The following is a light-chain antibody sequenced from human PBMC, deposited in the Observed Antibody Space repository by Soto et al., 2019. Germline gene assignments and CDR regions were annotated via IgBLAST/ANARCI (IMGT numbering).Light chain of an antibody. CDR3: QQSYSTIT. CDR2: AAS. V-gene: IGKV1-39*01. J-gene: IGKJ5*01. CDR1: QSINTY. Sequence: DIHMTQSPSSLFASVGDRVTITCRASQSINTYLNWYQQKPGKAPKLLIYAASSLQSGVPSRFSGSGSGTDFTLTISSLQPEDFATYYCQQSYSTITFGQGTRLEIK.